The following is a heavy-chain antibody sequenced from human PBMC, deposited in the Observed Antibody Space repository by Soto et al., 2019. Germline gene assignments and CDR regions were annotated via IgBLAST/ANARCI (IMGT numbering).Heavy chain of an antibody. V-gene: IGHV3-23*01. D-gene: IGHD5-12*01. CDR3: ARWSGYGDL. CDR2: MSISGEKT. J-gene: IGHJ4*02. CDR1: GFIFSDYS. Sequence: EVQLLESGGGLVQPGGSLRLSCAACGFIFSDYSMAWFRQTPEKGLEWVSGMSISGEKTFYADSVNGRFTVSRDSSKNTVYLQMNSLRVEDTAVYYCARWSGYGDLWGQGTLVTVSS.